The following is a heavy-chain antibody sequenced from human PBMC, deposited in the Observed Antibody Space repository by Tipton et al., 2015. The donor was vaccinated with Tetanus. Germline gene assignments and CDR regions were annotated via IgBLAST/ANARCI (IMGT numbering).Heavy chain of an antibody. CDR1: GFTFSSYG. CDR2: IWYDGSNK. V-gene: IGHV3-33*01. D-gene: IGHD3-10*01. J-gene: IGHJ4*02. Sequence: SLRLSCAASGFTFSSYGMHWVRQAPGKGLEWVAVIWYDGSNKYYADSVKGRFTISRDNSKNTLYLQMNSLRAEDTAVYYCAREPFTYYYGSGSYDFDYWGQGTLVTVSS. CDR3: AREPFTYYYGSGSYDFDY.